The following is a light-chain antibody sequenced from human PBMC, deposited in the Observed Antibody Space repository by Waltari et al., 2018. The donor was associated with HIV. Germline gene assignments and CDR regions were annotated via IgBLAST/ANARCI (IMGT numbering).Light chain of an antibody. CDR2: RNN. J-gene: IGLJ2*01. Sequence: QSVLTQPPSVSGTPGQRVTISCSGSSSNIHWYQQLPGTAPRLLIYRNNQRPWGVPSRCSGSESGTSACLAVSGIRSEDEADYHCAAWGGSLGGPVVFGGGTKLTVL. V-gene: IGLV1-47*01. CDR3: AAWGGSLGGPVV. CDR1: SSNI.